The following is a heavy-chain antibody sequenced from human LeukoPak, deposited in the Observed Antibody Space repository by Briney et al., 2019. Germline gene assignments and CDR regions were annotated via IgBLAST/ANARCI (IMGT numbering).Heavy chain of an antibody. CDR3: ARGRDSSRDAFDI. Sequence: SETLSLTCTGSGGSISSYYWSWIRQPPGKGLEWIGYIYYSGSTNYNPPLKSRVTISIDTSKNQFSLKLSSVTAADTAVYYCARGRDSSRDAFDIWGQGTMVTVSS. J-gene: IGHJ3*02. D-gene: IGHD6-13*01. CDR2: IYYSGST. V-gene: IGHV4-59*01. CDR1: GGSISSYY.